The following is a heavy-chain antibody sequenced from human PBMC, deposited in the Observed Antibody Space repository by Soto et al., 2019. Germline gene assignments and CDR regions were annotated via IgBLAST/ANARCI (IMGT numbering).Heavy chain of an antibody. CDR2: IIPIFGTA. CDR3: AREGPTYYDRAAYYYGMDV. V-gene: IGHV1-69*06. CDR1: GGTFSSYA. D-gene: IGHD3-22*01. J-gene: IGHJ6*02. Sequence: ASVKVSCKASGGTFSSYAISWVRQAPGQGLEWMGGIIPIFGTANYAQKFQGRVTITADKSTSTAYMELSSLRSEDTAVYYCAREGPTYYDRAAYYYGMDVWGQGTTVTVSS.